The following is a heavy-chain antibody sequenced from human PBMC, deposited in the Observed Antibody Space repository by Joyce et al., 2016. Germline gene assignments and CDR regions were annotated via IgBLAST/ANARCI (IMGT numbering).Heavy chain of an antibody. V-gene: IGHV3-48*01. CDR2: IVSAGNIV. CDR1: GFIFSDYR. Sequence: ELRLVESGGGLVRPGGSLRLSCTASGFIFSDYRLTWAQQAPGKGPEFLSSIVSAGNIVHWADSVKGRSTFSRDNAKNSLDMQINDLRVEDTAVYYCARVGDGWFDYWGRGTLVIVSS. CDR3: ARVGDGWFDY. J-gene: IGHJ5*01.